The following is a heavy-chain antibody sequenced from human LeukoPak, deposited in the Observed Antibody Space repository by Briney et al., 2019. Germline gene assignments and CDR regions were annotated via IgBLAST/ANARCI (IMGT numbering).Heavy chain of an antibody. CDR3: TRSPGIAVANFDY. J-gene: IGHJ4*02. CDR1: GFTFGDYA. V-gene: IGHV3-49*04. CDR2: IRSKAYGGTT. D-gene: IGHD6-19*01. Sequence: PGRSLRLSCTASGFTFGDYAMSWVRQAPGKGLEWVGFIRSKAYGGTTEYAASVKGRFTISRDDSKSIAYLQMNSLKTEDTAVYYCTRSPGIAVANFDYWSQGTLVTVSS.